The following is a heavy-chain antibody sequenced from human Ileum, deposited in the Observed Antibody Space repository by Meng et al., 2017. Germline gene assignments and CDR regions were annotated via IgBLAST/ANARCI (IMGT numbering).Heavy chain of an antibody. CDR3: ARDRSDYDILTGSNRGFDY. J-gene: IGHJ4*02. V-gene: IGHV3-7*01. Sequence: GESLKISCAASGFTFRSYWMSWVRPATRKGLQWVANIKQDGSEKYYVDAGKGRFTISRDNAKNSLYLKMNSLRAEDTAGYYGARDRSDYDILTGSNRGFDYWGQGTLVTVSS. CDR2: IKQDGSEK. CDR1: GFTFRSYW. D-gene: IGHD3-9*01.